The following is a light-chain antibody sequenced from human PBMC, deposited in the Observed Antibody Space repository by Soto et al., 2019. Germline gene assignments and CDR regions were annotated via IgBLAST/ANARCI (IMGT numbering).Light chain of an antibody. Sequence: EIVLTQSPGTLSLSPGERVTLSCRASQSVNSSYLAWYQHKPGQSPRLLIYGTSTRATGIPARFSGSGSGTEFTLTISSLQAEDFAVYYCQQYNSWPQTFGQGTKVDIK. CDR1: QSVNSSY. CDR3: QQYNSWPQT. V-gene: IGKV3-15*01. CDR2: GTS. J-gene: IGKJ1*01.